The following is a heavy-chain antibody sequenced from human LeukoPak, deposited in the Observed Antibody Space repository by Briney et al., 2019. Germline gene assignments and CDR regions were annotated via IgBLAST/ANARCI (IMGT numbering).Heavy chain of an antibody. Sequence: PGGSLRLSCAASGFTFSSYWMHWVRQAPGKGLVGVSRINSDGSSTSYADSVKGRFTISRDNAKNTLYLQMNSLRAEDTAVYYCARDLAYCGGDCYSPLDYYYYYMDVWGKGTTVTVSS. CDR2: INSDGSST. J-gene: IGHJ6*03. CDR1: GFTFSSYW. V-gene: IGHV3-74*01. CDR3: ARDLAYCGGDCYSPLDYYYYYMDV. D-gene: IGHD2-21*02.